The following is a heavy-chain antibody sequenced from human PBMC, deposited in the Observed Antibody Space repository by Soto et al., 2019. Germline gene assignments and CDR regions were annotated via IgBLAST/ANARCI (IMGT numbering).Heavy chain of an antibody. CDR2: ISSSSSYI. CDR1: GFTFSSYS. D-gene: IGHD2-2*01. CDR3: ARLYPRDIVVVPAARFDP. J-gene: IGHJ5*02. Sequence: GSLRLSCAASGFTFSSYSMNWVRQAPGKGLEWVSSISSSSSYIYYADSVKGRFTISRDNAKNSLYLQMNSLRAEDTAVYYCARLYPRDIVVVPAARFDPWGQGTLVTVSS. V-gene: IGHV3-21*01.